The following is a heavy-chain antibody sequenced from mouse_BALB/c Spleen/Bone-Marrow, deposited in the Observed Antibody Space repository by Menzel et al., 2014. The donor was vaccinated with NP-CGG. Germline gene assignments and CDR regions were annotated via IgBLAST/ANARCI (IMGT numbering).Heavy chain of an antibody. CDR3: ARDSFLITRALDY. Sequence: QVHVKQSGPGLVAPSQSLSITCTVSGFSLTGYGVSWVRQSPGKSLEWLGMIWGDGSTDYNSALKSRLSISKDNSKSQVFLKMNSLQTDDTARYYCARDSFLITRALDYWGQGTSVTLSS. CDR1: GFSLTGYG. V-gene: IGHV2-6-7*01. CDR2: IWGDGST. J-gene: IGHJ4*01. D-gene: IGHD2-4*01.